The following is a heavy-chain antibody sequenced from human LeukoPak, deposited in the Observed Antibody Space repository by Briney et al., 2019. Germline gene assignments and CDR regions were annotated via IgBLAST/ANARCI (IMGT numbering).Heavy chain of an antibody. CDR3: AKDPRGGAVAALFFEY. CDR1: GFTFNNYA. CDR2: ISFRGTIT. J-gene: IGHJ4*02. V-gene: IGHV3-23*01. D-gene: IGHD6-19*01. Sequence: HSGGSLRLSCAASGFTFNNYAISWVRQAPGKGLEWVSGISFRGTITYYAASVKGRFTISRDNSKNTLYLQMSSLRAEDTAMYYCAKDPRGGAVAALFFEYWGQGTLVTVSS.